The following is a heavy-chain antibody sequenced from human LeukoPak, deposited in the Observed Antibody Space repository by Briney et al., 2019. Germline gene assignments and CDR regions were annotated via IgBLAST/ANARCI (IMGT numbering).Heavy chain of an antibody. CDR3: ARSGRFDGYGMDV. CDR1: GFTVSSNY. Sequence: GGSLRLSCAASGFTVSSNYMSWVRQAPRKGLEWVSVIYSGGGTYYADSVKGRFTISRDNSKNTLYLQMNSPRAEDTAVYYCARSGRFDGYGMDVWGQGTTVTVSS. CDR2: IYSGGGT. V-gene: IGHV3-53*01. D-gene: IGHD3-10*01. J-gene: IGHJ6*02.